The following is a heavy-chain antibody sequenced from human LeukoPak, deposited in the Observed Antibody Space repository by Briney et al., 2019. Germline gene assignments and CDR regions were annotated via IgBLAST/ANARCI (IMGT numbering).Heavy chain of an antibody. CDR1: GFTFDDYA. CDR3: AKDIRWRSYSPYFDY. V-gene: IGHV3-43*02. D-gene: IGHD1-26*01. CDR2: ISGDGGST. J-gene: IGHJ4*02. Sequence: GGSLRLSCAASGFTFDDYAMHWVRQAPGKGLEWVSLISGDGGSTYYADSVKGRFTISRDNSKNSLYLQMNSLGTEDTALYYCAKDIRWRSYSPYFDYWGQGTLVTVSS.